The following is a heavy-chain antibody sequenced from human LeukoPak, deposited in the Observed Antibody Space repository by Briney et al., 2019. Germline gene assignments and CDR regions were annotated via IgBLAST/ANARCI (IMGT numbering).Heavy chain of an antibody. D-gene: IGHD3-10*02. V-gene: IGHV3-23*01. CDR1: GFTFSSYA. Sequence: GGSLRLSCAASGFTFSSYAMNWVRQAPGKGLEWVSGISDSGGITYYADSVKGRFTFSRDNSKNTMYLQMNSLRVEDTAVYYCAKASAVRGYYYYGMDVWGQGTTVTVSS. CDR3: AKASAVRGYYYYGMDV. CDR2: ISDSGGIT. J-gene: IGHJ6*02.